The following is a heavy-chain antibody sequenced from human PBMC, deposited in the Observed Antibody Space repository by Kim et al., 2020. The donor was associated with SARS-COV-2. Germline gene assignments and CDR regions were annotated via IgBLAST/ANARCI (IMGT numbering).Heavy chain of an antibody. CDR1: GFTFSTNA. CDR3: AKRVSGSSSLDY. V-gene: IGHV3-23*01. CDR2: INAGNT. J-gene: IGHJ4*02. Sequence: GGSLRLSCVASGFTFSTNAMTWVRQAPGRGLEWVSLINAGNTYYADSVKGRFTISRDNSKNTLYLQMNSLIAEDTAVYYCAKRVSGSSSLDYWGQGTLVT. D-gene: IGHD3-10*01.